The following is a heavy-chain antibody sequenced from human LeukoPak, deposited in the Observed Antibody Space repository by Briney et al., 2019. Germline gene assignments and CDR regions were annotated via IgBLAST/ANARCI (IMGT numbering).Heavy chain of an antibody. CDR1: GYTFTSYG. Sequence: ASVNVSCKASGYTFTSYGISWVRQAPGQGLEWMGWISAYNGNTNYAQKLQGRVTMTTDTSTSTAYMELRSLRSDDTAVYYCARGPHTWYYDFWSGSEGWFDPWGQGTLVTVSS. CDR3: ARGPHTWYYDFWSGSEGWFDP. CDR2: ISAYNGNT. J-gene: IGHJ5*02. V-gene: IGHV1-18*01. D-gene: IGHD3-3*01.